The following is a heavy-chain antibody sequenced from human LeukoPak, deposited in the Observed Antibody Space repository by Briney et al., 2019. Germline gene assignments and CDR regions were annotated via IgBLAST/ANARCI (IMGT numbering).Heavy chain of an antibody. J-gene: IGHJ4*02. CDR3: AKDKVAQGPRFLDY. Sequence: GGSLRLSCAVSGFTFSRYWMSWVRQAPGKGLEWVANINQDGSEKYYVDSVKGRFTISRDNAKNSLNMQMNSLRAEDTAVYYCAKDKVAQGPRFLDYWGQGTLVTVSS. CDR2: INQDGSEK. CDR1: GFTFSRYW. D-gene: IGHD3-3*01. V-gene: IGHV3-7*01.